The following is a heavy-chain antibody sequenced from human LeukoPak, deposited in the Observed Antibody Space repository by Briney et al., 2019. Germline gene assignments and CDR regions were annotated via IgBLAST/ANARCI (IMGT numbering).Heavy chain of an antibody. CDR3: ARGAGWNFFEY. CDR2: FYVGGPT. J-gene: IGHJ4*01. CDR1: GFTVSSYY. V-gene: IGHV3-66*02. Sequence: PGGSLRLSCVASGFTVSSYYMSWVRQAPGKGLEWVSVFYVGGPTYYADSVQGRFTISRDNSKNTVHLQMNSLRAEDTAVYYCARGAGWNFFEYWGHGTLVTVSS. D-gene: IGHD6-19*01.